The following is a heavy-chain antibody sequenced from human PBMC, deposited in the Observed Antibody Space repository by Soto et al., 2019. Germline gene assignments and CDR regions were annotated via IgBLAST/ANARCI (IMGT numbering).Heavy chain of an antibody. CDR1: GGSISSGGYY. D-gene: IGHD6-13*01. Sequence: QVQLQESGPGLVKPSQTLSLTCTVSGGSISSGGYYWSWIRQHPGKGLEWIGYIYYSGSTYYNPSLKSRVTVSVDTSKNQFSLKLSSVTAADTAVYYCARDCRLGYSLFDYWGQGTLVTVSS. CDR2: IYYSGST. J-gene: IGHJ4*02. V-gene: IGHV4-31*03. CDR3: ARDCRLGYSLFDY.